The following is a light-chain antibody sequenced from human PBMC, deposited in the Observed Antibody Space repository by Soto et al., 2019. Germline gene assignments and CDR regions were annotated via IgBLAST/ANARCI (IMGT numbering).Light chain of an antibody. J-gene: IGKJ1*01. Sequence: DIQMTQSPSSRSASVGDRVTITGRVSQGIIDYLAWYQQKPGKAPKLLIYAASTLQSGVPSRFSGSGSGTDFTLTISSLQPEDVATYYCQKYNSAPQTFGQGTKVEI. CDR2: AAS. CDR3: QKYNSAPQT. V-gene: IGKV1-27*01. CDR1: QGIIDY.